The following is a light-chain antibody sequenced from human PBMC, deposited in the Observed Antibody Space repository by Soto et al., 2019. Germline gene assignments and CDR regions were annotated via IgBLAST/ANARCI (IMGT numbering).Light chain of an antibody. CDR3: QQYGSSPLT. Sequence: EIVLTQSPGTLSLSPGERATLSCRASQSVSSSYLAWYQQKPGQAPRLLIYGASNRATGIPVRFSGSGSGTDFTLTINRLEPEDFAVYYCQQYGSSPLTFGGGTKVEIK. J-gene: IGKJ4*01. V-gene: IGKV3-20*01. CDR2: GAS. CDR1: QSVSSSY.